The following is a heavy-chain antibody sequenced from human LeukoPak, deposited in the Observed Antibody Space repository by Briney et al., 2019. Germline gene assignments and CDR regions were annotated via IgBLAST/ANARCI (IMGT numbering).Heavy chain of an antibody. D-gene: IGHD6-6*01. V-gene: IGHV1-8*02. CDR2: MNPNSGNT. Sequence: ASVKVSCKASGGTFSSYAINWVRQATGQGLEWMGWMNPNSGNTGYAQKFQGRVTMTRNTSISTAYMELSSLRSEDTAVYYCARVGGGSSFVYYYYGMDVWGQGTTVTVSS. J-gene: IGHJ6*02. CDR1: GGTFSSYA. CDR3: ARVGGGSSFVYYYYGMDV.